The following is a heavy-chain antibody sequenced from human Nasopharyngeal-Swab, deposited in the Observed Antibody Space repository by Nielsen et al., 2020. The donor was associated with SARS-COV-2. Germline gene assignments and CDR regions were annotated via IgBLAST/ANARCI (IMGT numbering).Heavy chain of an antibody. CDR1: GFTFSSYW. CDR3: AKVTGSGWYGLGY. Sequence: GESLKISCAASGFTFSSYWMSWVRQAPGKGLEWVSAISGSGGSTYYADSVKGRFTISRDNSKNTLYLQMNSLRAEDTAVYYCAKVTGSGWYGLGYWGQGTLVTVSS. D-gene: IGHD6-19*01. J-gene: IGHJ4*02. V-gene: IGHV3-23*01. CDR2: ISGSGGST.